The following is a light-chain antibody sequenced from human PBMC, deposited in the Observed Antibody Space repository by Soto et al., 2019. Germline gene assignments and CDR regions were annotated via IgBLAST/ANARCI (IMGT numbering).Light chain of an antibody. CDR2: KAS. CDR1: QSISSW. V-gene: IGKV1-5*03. CDR3: QQYNSWT. Sequence: DIQMTQSPSTLSASVGDRVTITCRASQSISSWLAWYQQKPGKAPKLLIYKASSLESGVPSRFSGSGSGNKFTLTISILQPDDFATYYCQQYNSWTFGQGTKVEIK. J-gene: IGKJ1*01.